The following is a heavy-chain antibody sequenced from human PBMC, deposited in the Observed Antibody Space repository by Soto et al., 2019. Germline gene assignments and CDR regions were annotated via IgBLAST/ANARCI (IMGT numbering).Heavy chain of an antibody. Sequence: GGSLRLSCVVSGFTFSDFGMHWARQSPGEGLAWVASISKDGLDRYYSESVKGRFTISRDDSKNTVFLQVNSLKVEDTAAYFCASPREGQWLVFDHWGQRTLVTVSS. J-gene: IGHJ4*02. D-gene: IGHD6-19*01. V-gene: IGHV3-30*19. CDR2: ISKDGLDR. CDR1: GFTFSDFG. CDR3: ASPREGQWLVFDH.